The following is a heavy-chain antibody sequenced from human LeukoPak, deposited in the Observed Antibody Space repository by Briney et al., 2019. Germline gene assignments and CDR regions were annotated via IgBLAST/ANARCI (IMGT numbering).Heavy chain of an antibody. Sequence: SETLSLTCTVSGGSISSSSYYWGWIRQPPGKGLEWIGSIYYSGSTYYNPSLKSRVTISVDTSKNQFSLKLSSVTAADTAVYYCARERCYYDSSGYEAPIYYYYYYMDVWGKGTTVTVSS. V-gene: IGHV4-39*07. D-gene: IGHD3-22*01. CDR1: GGSISSSSYY. J-gene: IGHJ6*03. CDR3: ARERCYYDSSGYEAPIYYYYYYMDV. CDR2: IYYSGST.